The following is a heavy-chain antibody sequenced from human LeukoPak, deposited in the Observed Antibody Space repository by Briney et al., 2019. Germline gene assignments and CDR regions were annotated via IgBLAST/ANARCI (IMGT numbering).Heavy chain of an antibody. CDR2: VISHSGGT. Sequence: ASVKVSCKASGYTFSGYNMHWVRQAPGQGLEWMGRVISHSGGTNYAPRFQGRVSMTRDTSTSTAYMELSRLKSDDTAVYYCARGYNYGHDYWGQGTLVTVSS. V-gene: IGHV1-2*06. CDR3: ARGYNYGHDY. CDR1: GYTFSGYN. J-gene: IGHJ4*02. D-gene: IGHD5-18*01.